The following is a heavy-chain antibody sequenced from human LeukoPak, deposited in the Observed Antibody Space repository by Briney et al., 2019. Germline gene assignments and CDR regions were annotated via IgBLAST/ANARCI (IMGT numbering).Heavy chain of an antibody. D-gene: IGHD6-6*01. J-gene: IGHJ4*02. Sequence: PGGSLRLSCAASGFTFSNYGMNWVRQAPGKGLEWVSSISSSSSYIYYADSVKGRFTISRDNAKNSLYLQMNSLRAEDTAVYYCAREYSSSHYFDYWGQGTLVTVSS. CDR2: ISSSSSYI. V-gene: IGHV3-21*01. CDR1: GFTFSNYG. CDR3: AREYSSSHYFDY.